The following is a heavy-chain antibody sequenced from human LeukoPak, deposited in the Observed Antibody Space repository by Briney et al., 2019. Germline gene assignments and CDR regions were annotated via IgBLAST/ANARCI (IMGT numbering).Heavy chain of an antibody. V-gene: IGHV1-24*01. CDR2: FDPEDGET. J-gene: IGHJ4*02. Sequence: ASVKVSCKVSGYGLSELSMHWVRQAPGKGFKWLGGFDPEDGETIYAQKFQGRVILTEDTYTDTTYMELRSLRSEDTAVYYCATYQYIWKYFDYWGQGTLLTVSS. CDR3: ATYQYIWKYFDY. CDR1: GYGLSELS. D-gene: IGHD1-1*01.